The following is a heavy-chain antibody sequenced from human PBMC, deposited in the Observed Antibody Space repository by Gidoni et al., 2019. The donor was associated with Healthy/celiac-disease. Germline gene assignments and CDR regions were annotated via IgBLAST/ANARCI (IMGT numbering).Heavy chain of an antibody. Sequence: EVQLVESGGGLVKPGGSLRPSCAASGFTFSSYSMNWVRQAPGKGLEWVSSISSSSSYIYYADSVKGRFTISRDNAKNSLYLQMNSLRAEDTAVYYCARPVAGTGDFDYWGQGTLVTVSS. CDR1: GFTFSSYS. CDR3: ARPVAGTGDFDY. J-gene: IGHJ4*02. D-gene: IGHD6-19*01. V-gene: IGHV3-21*01. CDR2: ISSSSSYI.